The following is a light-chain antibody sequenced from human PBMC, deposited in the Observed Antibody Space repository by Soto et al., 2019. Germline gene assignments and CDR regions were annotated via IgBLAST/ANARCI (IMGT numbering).Light chain of an antibody. Sequence: EIVMTQSPATLSVSPGERATLSCRASQSVGRNLAWYQQKPGQAPRLLISGASTRATDIPARFSGSGSGTEFTLTISSLQSEDFAVYFCQQYNYWPPLTFGGGTKVELK. CDR3: QQYNYWPPLT. CDR2: GAS. J-gene: IGKJ4*01. CDR1: QSVGRN. V-gene: IGKV3-15*01.